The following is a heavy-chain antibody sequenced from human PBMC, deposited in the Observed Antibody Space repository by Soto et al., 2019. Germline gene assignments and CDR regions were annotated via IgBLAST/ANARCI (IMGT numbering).Heavy chain of an antibody. CDR1: GYTFTIYY. CDR2: INPSGGST. J-gene: IGHJ3*02. CDR3: AREPRACSSGWYTDVYDAFDI. Sequence: ASVKVSCKASGYTFTIYYMHWVRQAPGQGLEWMGIINPSGGSTSYAQKFQGGVTMTRDTSTSTVYMELSSLRSEDTAVYYCAREPRACSSGWYTDVYDAFDIWGQGTMVTVSS. D-gene: IGHD6-19*01. V-gene: IGHV1-46*01.